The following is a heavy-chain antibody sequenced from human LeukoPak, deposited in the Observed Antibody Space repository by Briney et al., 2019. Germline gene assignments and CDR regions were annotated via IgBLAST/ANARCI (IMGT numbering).Heavy chain of an antibody. CDR1: GYTFTSYG. Sequence: ASVKVSCKASGYTFTSYGISWVRQAPGPGVEWMGWISAYNGNTNYAQKLQGRVTMTTDTSTSTAYMELRSLRSDDTAVYYCARDTAAVAGPNWFDPWGQGTLVTVSS. J-gene: IGHJ5*02. CDR2: ISAYNGNT. CDR3: ARDTAAVAGPNWFDP. D-gene: IGHD6-19*01. V-gene: IGHV1-18*01.